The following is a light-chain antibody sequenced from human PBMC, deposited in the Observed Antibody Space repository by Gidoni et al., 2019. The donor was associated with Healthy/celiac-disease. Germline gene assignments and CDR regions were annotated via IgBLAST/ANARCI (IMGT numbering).Light chain of an antibody. CDR1: QSVLYSSNNKNY. V-gene: IGKV4-1*01. J-gene: IGKJ2*01. CDR2: WAS. Sequence: DIVMTKSTDSLAVSLGERATINCKSSQSVLYSSNNKNYLAWYQQKPGQPPKLLIYWASTRESGVPDRFSGSGSGTDFTLTISSLQAEDVAVYYCQQYYSTQYTFGQGTKLEIK. CDR3: QQYYSTQYT.